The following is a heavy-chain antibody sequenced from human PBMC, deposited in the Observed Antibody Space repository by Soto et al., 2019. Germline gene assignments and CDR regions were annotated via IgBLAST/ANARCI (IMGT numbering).Heavy chain of an antibody. CDR3: ARDLGEGFPY. J-gene: IGHJ4*02. D-gene: IGHD3-16*01. Sequence: TLSFTCAVSGGSISSGGYSWSWIRQPPGKGLEWIGYIYHSGSTYYNPSLKSRVTISVDRSKNQFSLKLSSVTAADTAVYYCARDLGEGFPYWRQGTLVTVSS. V-gene: IGHV4-30-2*01. CDR2: IYHSGST. CDR1: GGSISSGGYS.